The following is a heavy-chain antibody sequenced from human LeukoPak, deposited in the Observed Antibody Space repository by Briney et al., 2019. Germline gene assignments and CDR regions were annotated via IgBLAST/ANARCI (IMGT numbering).Heavy chain of an antibody. CDR2: IYYSGST. CDR1: GGSISSYY. V-gene: IGHV4-59*01. Sequence: SETLSLTCTVSGGSISSYYWSWIRQPPGKGLEWIGYIYYSGSTNYNPSLKSRVTISVDTSKNQFSLKLSSVTAADTAVYYCARESNYYGSGSYYQPGFDYWGQGTLVTVSS. D-gene: IGHD3-10*01. CDR3: ARESNYYGSGSYYQPGFDY. J-gene: IGHJ4*02.